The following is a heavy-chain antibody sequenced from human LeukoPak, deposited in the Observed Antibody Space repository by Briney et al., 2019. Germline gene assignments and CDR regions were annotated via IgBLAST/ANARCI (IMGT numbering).Heavy chain of an antibody. D-gene: IGHD3-3*01. CDR1: GGSISSGSYY. CDR3: ASITIFGVALDAFDI. J-gene: IGHJ3*02. CDR2: IYTSGST. V-gene: IGHV4-61*02. Sequence: SQTLSLTCTVSGGSISSGSYYWSWIRQPAGKGLEWIGRIYTSGSTNYNPSLKSRVTISVGTSKNQFSLKLSSVTAADTAVYYCASITIFGVALDAFDIWGQGTMVTVSS.